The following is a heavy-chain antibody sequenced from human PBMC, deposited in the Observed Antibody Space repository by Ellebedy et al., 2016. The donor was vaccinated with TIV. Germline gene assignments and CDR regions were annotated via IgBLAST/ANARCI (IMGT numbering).Heavy chain of an antibody. CDR1: GSTFSSHA. D-gene: IGHD3-10*01. V-gene: IGHV3-30-3*01. CDR3: ARDLNFGEGDALDI. J-gene: IGHJ3*02. Sequence: PGGSLRLSCAASGSTFSSHAMVWVRQAPGMGLEWVASVTDDGNLKFYPDSVKGRFTVSRDNSKNTLYLQMDSLTTEDTAVYYCARDLNFGEGDALDIWGQGTMVIVSS. CDR2: VTDDGNLK.